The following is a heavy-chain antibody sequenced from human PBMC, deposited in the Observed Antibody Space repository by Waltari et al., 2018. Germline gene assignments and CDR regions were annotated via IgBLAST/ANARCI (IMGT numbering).Heavy chain of an antibody. CDR2: IIPFFGSP. CDR3: ARIPYYYDKAPLDS. D-gene: IGHD3-22*01. V-gene: IGHV1-69*06. CDR1: GGTFSTYG. J-gene: IGHJ4*02. Sequence: QVQLLQSGAEVKKPGSSVKLSCQASGGTFSTYGISWVRQVPGQRLEWMGKIIPFFGSPDYAENFQGRITITADKSTTTTYLELSSLRSDDTAVYYCARIPYYYDKAPLDSWGQGTLVTVSP.